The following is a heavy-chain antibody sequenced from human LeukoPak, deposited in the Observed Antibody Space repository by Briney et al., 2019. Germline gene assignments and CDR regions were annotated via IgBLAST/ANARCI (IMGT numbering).Heavy chain of an antibody. Sequence: SETLSLTCAVYGGSFSGYYWSWIRQPPGKGLEWIGEINHSGSTNYNPSLKSRVTISADTSKNQFSLKLTSVTTADTAVYYCARQNYGSAPLRYWGQGTLVTVSS. J-gene: IGHJ4*02. CDR1: GGSFSGYY. V-gene: IGHV4-34*01. D-gene: IGHD3-10*01. CDR3: ARQNYGSAPLRY. CDR2: INHSGST.